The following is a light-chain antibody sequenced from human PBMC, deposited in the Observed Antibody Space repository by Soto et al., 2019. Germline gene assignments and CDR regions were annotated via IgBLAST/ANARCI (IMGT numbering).Light chain of an antibody. Sequence: EIVLTPSPGTLSLSPGERATLSCRASQSINSNYLAWYQLKPGQAPRLLMYSGSTRATGIPARFSGSGSGTEFTLTISSLQSEDFAVYYCQQYNNWPPIAFGQGTRLEIK. CDR1: QSINSN. CDR3: QQYNNWPPIA. J-gene: IGKJ5*01. CDR2: SGS. V-gene: IGKV3-15*01.